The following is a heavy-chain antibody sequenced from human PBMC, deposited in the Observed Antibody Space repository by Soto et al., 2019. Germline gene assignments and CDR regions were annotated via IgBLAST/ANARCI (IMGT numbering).Heavy chain of an antibody. CDR2: IIPIFGTA. D-gene: IGHD2-15*01. J-gene: IGHJ6*02. V-gene: IGHV1-69*13. CDR3: AATPEIKRTYYYYGMDV. Sequence: RASVKVSCKASGGTFSSYAISWVRQAPGQGLEWMGGIIPIFGTADYAQKFQGRVTITADESTSTAYMELSSLRSEDTAVYYCAATPEIKRTYYYYGMDVWGQXTTVTVSS. CDR1: GGTFSSYA.